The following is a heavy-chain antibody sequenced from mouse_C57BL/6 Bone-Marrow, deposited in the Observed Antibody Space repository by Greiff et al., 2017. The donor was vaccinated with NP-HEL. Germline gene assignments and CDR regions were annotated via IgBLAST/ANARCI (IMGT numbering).Heavy chain of an antibody. J-gene: IGHJ2*01. CDR3: ARGRHYALDY. CDR1: GYTFTSYW. D-gene: IGHD1-2*01. Sequence: QVQLKESGAELVMPGASVKLSCKASGYTFTSYWMHWVKQRPGQGLEWIGEIDPSDSYTNYNQKFKGKSTLTVDKSSSTAYMQLSSLTSEDSAVYYCARGRHYALDYWGQGTTLTVSS. V-gene: IGHV1-69*01. CDR2: IDPSDSYT.